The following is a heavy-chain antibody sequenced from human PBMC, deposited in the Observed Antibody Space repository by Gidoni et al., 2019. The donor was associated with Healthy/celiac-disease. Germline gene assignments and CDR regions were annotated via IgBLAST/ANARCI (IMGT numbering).Heavy chain of an antibody. Sequence: VQLVESGGGVVQPGRSLRLSCSASGFPFGSYGMHWVRQAPGKGLEWVAVIWYDGSNKYYADSVKGRFTISRDNSKNTLYLQMNSLRAEDTAVYYCARDRGGTGNDFWGQGTLVTVSS. J-gene: IGHJ4*02. D-gene: IGHD3-16*01. CDR3: ARDRGGTGNDF. CDR2: IWYDGSNK. V-gene: IGHV3-33*01. CDR1: GFPFGSYG.